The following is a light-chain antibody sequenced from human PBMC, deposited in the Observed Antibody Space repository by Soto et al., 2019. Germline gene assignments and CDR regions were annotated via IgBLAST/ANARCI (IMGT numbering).Light chain of an antibody. CDR3: QAWDSGTVV. CDR2: LNSDGSH. J-gene: IGLJ2*01. Sequence: QPVLTQSPSASASLGASVKLTCTLSSGHSSYAIAWHQQQPEKGPRYLMKLNSDGSHSKGDGMPDRFSGSSSGAERYLTISSLQSEDESEYYCQAWDSGTVVFGGGTKLTVL. CDR1: SGHSSYA. V-gene: IGLV4-69*01.